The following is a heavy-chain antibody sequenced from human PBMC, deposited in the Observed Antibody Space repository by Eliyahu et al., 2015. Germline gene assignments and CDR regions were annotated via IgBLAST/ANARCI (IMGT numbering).Heavy chain of an antibody. V-gene: IGHV4-34*01. Sequence: QVQLQQWGAGLLKPSETLSLTCAVYGGSFSGYYWSWIRQPPGKGLEWIGEINHSGSTNYNPSLKSRVTISVDTSKNQFSLKLSSVTAADTAVYYCARGRIVRYYYYYYYMDVWGKGTTVTVSS. CDR3: ARGRIVRYYYYYYYMDV. CDR1: GGSFSGYY. CDR2: INHSGST. D-gene: IGHD1-26*01. J-gene: IGHJ6*03.